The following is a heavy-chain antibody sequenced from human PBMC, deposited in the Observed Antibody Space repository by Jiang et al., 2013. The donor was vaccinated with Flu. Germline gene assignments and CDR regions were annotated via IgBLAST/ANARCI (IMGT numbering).Heavy chain of an antibody. CDR3: AKDTRYGDRFGGDGGSLHFDY. D-gene: IGHD4-17*01. J-gene: IGHJ4*02. CDR1: GFTFSSYG. CDR2: ISYDGSNK. Sequence: QLLESGGGVVQPGRSLRLSCAASGFTFSSYGMHWVRQAPGKGLEWVAVISYDGSNKYYADSVKGRFTISRDNSKNTLYLQMNSLRAEDTAVYYCAKDTRYGDRFGGDGGSLHFDYWGQGTLVTVSS. V-gene: IGHV3-30*18.